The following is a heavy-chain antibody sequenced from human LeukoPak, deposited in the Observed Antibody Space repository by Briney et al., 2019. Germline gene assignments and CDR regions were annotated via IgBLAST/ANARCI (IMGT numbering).Heavy chain of an antibody. CDR2: INHSGST. Sequence: SETLSLTCTVSGGSISSYYWSWIRQPPGKGLEWIGEINHSGSTNYNPSLKSRVTISVDTSKNQFSLKLSSVTAADTAVYYCARFRFVWSGYERYFDYWGQGTLVTVSS. CDR1: GGSISSYY. J-gene: IGHJ4*02. CDR3: ARFRFVWSGYERYFDY. V-gene: IGHV4-34*01. D-gene: IGHD3-3*01.